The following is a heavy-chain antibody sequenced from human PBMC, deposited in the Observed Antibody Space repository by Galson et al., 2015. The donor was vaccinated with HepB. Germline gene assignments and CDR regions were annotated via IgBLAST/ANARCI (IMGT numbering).Heavy chain of an antibody. D-gene: IGHD3-22*01. CDR3: ARDPRGYSYDSSGYYLY. J-gene: IGHJ4*02. Sequence: SLRLSCAASGSTFSSYWMYWVRQAPGKGLVCVSRINSDGSSIKYADSVKGRFTVSRDNAKNTLYLQMNSLRVEDTAVYYCARDPRGYSYDSSGYYLYWGQGTLVTVSS. CDR2: INSDGSSI. CDR1: GSTFSSYW. V-gene: IGHV3-74*03.